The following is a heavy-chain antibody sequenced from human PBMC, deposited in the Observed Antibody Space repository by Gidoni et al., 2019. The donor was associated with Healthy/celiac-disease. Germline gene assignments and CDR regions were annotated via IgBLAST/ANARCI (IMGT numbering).Heavy chain of an antibody. V-gene: IGHV3-11*01. J-gene: IGHJ4*02. CDR2: ISSSGSTI. Sequence: VQLVESGGGLVKPGGSLSLSCAASGFTFSDYYMSWIRQAPGKGLEWVSYISSSGSTIDYAASVKGRFTIYRDNAKNSLYLQMNSLRAEDTAVYYCARDGAIPAASEIFDYWGQGTLVTVSS. CDR3: ARDGAIPAASEIFDY. CDR1: GFTFSDYY. D-gene: IGHD2-2*01.